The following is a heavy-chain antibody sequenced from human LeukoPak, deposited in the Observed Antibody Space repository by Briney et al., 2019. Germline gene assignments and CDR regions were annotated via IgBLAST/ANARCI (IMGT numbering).Heavy chain of an antibody. CDR3: AKQLDSSGYRCAFDY. CDR1: GFTFSSYA. V-gene: IGHV3-21*06. J-gene: IGHJ4*02. CDR2: ISGSGAYI. D-gene: IGHD3-22*01. Sequence: PGGSLRLSCAASGFTFSSYAMSWVRQAPGKGLEWVSSISGSGAYIYYAESVKGRCTISRDRAKNSLYLQMNSLRAEDTAVYYCAKQLDSSGYRCAFDYWGQGTLVTVSS.